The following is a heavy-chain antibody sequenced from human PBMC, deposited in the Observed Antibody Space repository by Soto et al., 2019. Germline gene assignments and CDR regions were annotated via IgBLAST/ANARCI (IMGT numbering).Heavy chain of an antibody. CDR2: IYYSGNT. CDR1: CGSIGSSSYY. CDR3: ASIAAPSTTHFDF. V-gene: IGHV4-39*01. D-gene: IGHD2-2*01. Sequence: SETLSLTCTVSCGSIGSSSYYWGWIRQSPGKGLEWIGNIYYSGNTFYNPSLQSRVAISVDTSKNQFYLHLSSVTAADTAIFYCASIAAPSTTHFDFWGQGTLVTVSS. J-gene: IGHJ4*02.